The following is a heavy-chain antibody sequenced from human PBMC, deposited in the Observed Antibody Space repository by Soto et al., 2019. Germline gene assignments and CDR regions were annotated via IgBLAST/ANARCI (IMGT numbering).Heavy chain of an antibody. CDR1: GESFSRYY. Sequence: SETLSLTCAVHGESFSRYYWTWIRHSPGKGLEWSGEINHNGNTNYNPSLESRVTISVDTSRNQFTLKVYSVTAADTAMYYCAIPHYDSSGYLHYWGQGTLVTVSS. J-gene: IGHJ4*02. D-gene: IGHD3-22*01. CDR3: AIPHYDSSGYLHY. V-gene: IGHV4-34*01. CDR2: INHNGNT.